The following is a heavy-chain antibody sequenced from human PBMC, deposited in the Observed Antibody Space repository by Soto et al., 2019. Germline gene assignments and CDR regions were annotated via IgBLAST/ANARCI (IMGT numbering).Heavy chain of an antibody. CDR1: GYTFTSYG. CDR2: ISAYNGNT. J-gene: IGHJ4*02. CDR3: ATYGDDILTGYDEFDY. Sequence: QVQLVQSGAEVKKPGASVKVSCKASGYTFTSYGISWVRQAPGQGLEWMGWISAYNGNTNYAQKLQGRVTMTTDTSTSTAYMELRSLRSHDTAVYSCATYGDDILTGYDEFDYGGQGTLVTVS. D-gene: IGHD3-9*01. V-gene: IGHV1-18*01.